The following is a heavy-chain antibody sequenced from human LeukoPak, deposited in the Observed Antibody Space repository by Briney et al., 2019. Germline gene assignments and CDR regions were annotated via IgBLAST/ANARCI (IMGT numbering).Heavy chain of an antibody. CDR3: ARDVSFAFDL. CDR1: GGSISNYY. V-gene: IGHV4-59*01. Sequence: PSETLSLTCTVSGGSISNYYWSWIRQPPGKGLEYIGYIYYTGSTNYNPSLKSRVTISVDTSKNQFSLRLSSVTAADTAVYYCARDVSFAFDLWGQGTMVTVSS. J-gene: IGHJ3*01. CDR2: IYYTGST. D-gene: IGHD2/OR15-2a*01.